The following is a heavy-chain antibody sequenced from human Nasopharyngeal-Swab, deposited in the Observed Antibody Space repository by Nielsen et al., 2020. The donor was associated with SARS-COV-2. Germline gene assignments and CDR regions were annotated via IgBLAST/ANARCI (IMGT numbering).Heavy chain of an antibody. V-gene: IGHV1-2*02. J-gene: IGHJ2*01. Sequence: ASVKVSCKASGYTFTGYSIHWVRQAPGQGLEWMGWINPNGGGKNYAQEFQGRVTMTRDTSISTTYMDLRWLRSDDTAVYYCARGPAHGAYPSRASFDLWGRGTLVSVSS. D-gene: IGHD3-16*01. CDR3: ARGPAHGAYPSRASFDL. CDR1: GYTFTGYS. CDR2: INPNGGGK.